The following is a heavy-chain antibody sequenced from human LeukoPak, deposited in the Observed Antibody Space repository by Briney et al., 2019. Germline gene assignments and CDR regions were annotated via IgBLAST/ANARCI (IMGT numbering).Heavy chain of an antibody. CDR2: FSSTGTT. CDR1: GDSISSSDYF. D-gene: IGHD5-24*01. J-gene: IGHJ5*02. Sequence: SETLSLTCSVSGDSISSSDYFWGWIRQPPGKGLEWIGAFSSTGTTHYSPSLKSRVTISLDTSKNQFSLNLNSVTAADTAVYYCAKDSEGRWLQSGSWGQGTLVIVSS. CDR3: AKDSEGRWLQSGS. V-gene: IGHV4-39*07.